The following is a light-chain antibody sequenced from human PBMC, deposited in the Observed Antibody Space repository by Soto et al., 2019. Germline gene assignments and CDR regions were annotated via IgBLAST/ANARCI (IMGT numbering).Light chain of an antibody. Sequence: SYELTQPSSVSVSPGQTARITCSGDVLAKKYARWFQQKPGQAPVLVIYKDSERPSGIPERFSGSSSGTTVTLTISGAQVEDEADYYCYSAADNMRVFGNGTKVTVL. CDR1: VLAKKY. CDR3: YSAADNMRV. V-gene: IGLV3-27*01. J-gene: IGLJ1*01. CDR2: KDS.